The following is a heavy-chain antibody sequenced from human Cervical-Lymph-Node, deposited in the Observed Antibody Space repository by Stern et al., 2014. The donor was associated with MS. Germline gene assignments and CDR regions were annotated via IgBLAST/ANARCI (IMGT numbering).Heavy chain of an antibody. Sequence: EMQLVESGGGLVQPGGSLRLSCAASGFTFSAYWMTWVRQAPGKRLEWVANIREDGRDQYYADSVEGRFTISRDNTRNSLYLQMNSLRAEDTAIYYCAGDKAPVGANWFDPWGQGTLVIVSS. CDR2: IREDGRDQ. V-gene: IGHV3-7*01. CDR3: AGDKAPVGANWFDP. CDR1: GFTFSAYW. J-gene: IGHJ5*02. D-gene: IGHD4/OR15-4a*01.